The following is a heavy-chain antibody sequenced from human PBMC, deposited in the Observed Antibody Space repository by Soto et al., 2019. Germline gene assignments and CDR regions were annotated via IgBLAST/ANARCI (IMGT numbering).Heavy chain of an antibody. CDR1: GFTFSDYY. CDR2: ISSTGIYK. D-gene: IGHD3-10*01. J-gene: IGHJ5*02. CDR3: VRDLYGSGTSLRGWFDP. V-gene: IGHV3-11*06. Sequence: QEQLVESGGGWVKPGGSLRLSCAASGFTFSDYYIAWIRQAPGKGLEWISYISSTGIYKRYADSVKGRFTIARDNANNSLVLQMNSLRADDTAVYYCVRDLYGSGTSLRGWFDPWGQGTLVTVFS.